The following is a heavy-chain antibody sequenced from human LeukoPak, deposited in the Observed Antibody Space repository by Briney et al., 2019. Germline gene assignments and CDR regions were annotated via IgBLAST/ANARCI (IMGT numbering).Heavy chain of an antibody. CDR2: VYPEDGET. CDR3: ATDERRKGFYDI. V-gene: IGHV1-69-2*01. Sequence: ASVKLSCKVSGYTFTDYYMHWGQEAPGKGLEWVGLVYPEDGETIYAEKFQGRGTITEDTSTDTAYMELSSLRSEGTPVYYCATDERRKGFYDIWGQGTMVTVSS. D-gene: IGHD5-24*01. CDR1: GYTFTDYY. J-gene: IGHJ3*02.